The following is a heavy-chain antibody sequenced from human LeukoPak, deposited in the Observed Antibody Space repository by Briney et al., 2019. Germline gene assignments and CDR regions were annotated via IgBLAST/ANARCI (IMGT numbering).Heavy chain of an antibody. D-gene: IGHD3-10*01. Sequence: ASVKVSRNASGYTFTGYYMHWMRQGPGHGLEWLGWINPKSGGTNYAQKFQGRVPMTRDTSISTAYMELRSLKSDDTAVYYCARDIGLVRGIIMAHWGQGTQVTVSS. CDR3: ARDIGLVRGIIMAH. V-gene: IGHV1-2*02. CDR2: INPKSGGT. J-gene: IGHJ4*02. CDR1: GYTFTGYY.